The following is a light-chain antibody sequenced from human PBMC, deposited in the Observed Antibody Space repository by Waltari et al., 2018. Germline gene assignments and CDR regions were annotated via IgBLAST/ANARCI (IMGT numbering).Light chain of an antibody. CDR1: QSVSRS. J-gene: IGKJ1*01. CDR2: DAS. Sequence: EIVLTQSPGTLSLSPGERATLSCRASQSVSRSLAWSQQKPGQAPRLLIYDASSRATGIPDRFSGGGSGTDFSLTISRLEPEDFAVYYCQKYVSLPATFGQGTKVEIK. CDR3: QKYVSLPAT. V-gene: IGKV3-20*01.